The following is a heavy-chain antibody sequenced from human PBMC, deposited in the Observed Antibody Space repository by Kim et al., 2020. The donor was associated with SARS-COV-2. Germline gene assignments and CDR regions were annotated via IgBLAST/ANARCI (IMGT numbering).Heavy chain of an antibody. Sequence: GGSLRLSCAASGFTFSSYSMNWVRQAPGKGLEWVSSISSSSSYIYYADSVKGRFTISRDNAKNSLYLQMNSLRAEDTAVYYCARDAGDSSSSYYYYGMDVWGQGTTVTVSS. J-gene: IGHJ6*02. CDR3: ARDAGDSSSSYYYYGMDV. V-gene: IGHV3-21*01. CDR1: GFTFSSYS. D-gene: IGHD6-6*01. CDR2: ISSSSSYI.